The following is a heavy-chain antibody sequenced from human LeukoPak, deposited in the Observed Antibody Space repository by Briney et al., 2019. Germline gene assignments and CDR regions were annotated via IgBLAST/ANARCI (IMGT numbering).Heavy chain of an antibody. D-gene: IGHD6-19*01. J-gene: IGHJ4*02. Sequence: SETLSLTCTVSGGSISSSSYYWGWIRQPPGKGLEWIGSIYYSGSTYYNPSLKSRVTISVDTSKNQFSLKLSSVTAADTAVYYCARHPKQWLVRAQGPGFDYWGQGTLVTVSS. CDR2: IYYSGST. CDR1: GGSISSSSYY. V-gene: IGHV4-39*01. CDR3: ARHPKQWLVRAQGPGFDY.